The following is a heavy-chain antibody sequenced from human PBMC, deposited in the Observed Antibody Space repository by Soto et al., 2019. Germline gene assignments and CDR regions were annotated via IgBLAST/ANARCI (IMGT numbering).Heavy chain of an antibody. V-gene: IGHV3-7*01. Sequence: GGSLRLSCAASGFTFSSYGMHWVRQAPGKGLEWLANIKEDGSETSYVDSVKGRFTISRDNSKDSLYLQMSGLRAEDTAVYYCVTSGGSGRSGSYEVFDIWGQGTMVTVSS. CDR2: IKEDGSET. CDR3: VTSGGSGRSGSYEVFDI. CDR1: GFTFSSYG. J-gene: IGHJ3*02. D-gene: IGHD3-10*01.